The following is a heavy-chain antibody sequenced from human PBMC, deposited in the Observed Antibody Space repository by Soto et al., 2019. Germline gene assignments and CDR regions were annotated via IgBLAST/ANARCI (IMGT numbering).Heavy chain of an antibody. CDR1: GGTFSSYA. Sequence: GASVKVSCKASGGTFSSYAISWVRQAPGQGLEWMGGIIPIFGTANYAQKFQGRVTITADESTSTAYMELSSLRSEDTAVYYCARARRIVATISDWFDPWGQGTLVTVSS. D-gene: IGHD5-12*01. V-gene: IGHV1-69*13. J-gene: IGHJ5*02. CDR3: ARARRIVATISDWFDP. CDR2: IIPIFGTA.